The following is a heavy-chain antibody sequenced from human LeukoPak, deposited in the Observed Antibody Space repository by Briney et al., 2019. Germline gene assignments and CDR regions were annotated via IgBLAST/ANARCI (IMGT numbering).Heavy chain of an antibody. Sequence: SVKVSCKASGGTFSSYAISWVRQAPGQGLEWMGRIIPIFGTANYAQKFQGRVTITTDESTSTAYMELSSLRSEDTAVYYCALTVSSIWYGYFQHWGQGTLVTVSS. CDR2: IIPIFGTA. CDR1: GGTFSSYA. CDR3: ALTVSSIWYGYFQH. J-gene: IGHJ1*01. D-gene: IGHD6-13*01. V-gene: IGHV1-69*05.